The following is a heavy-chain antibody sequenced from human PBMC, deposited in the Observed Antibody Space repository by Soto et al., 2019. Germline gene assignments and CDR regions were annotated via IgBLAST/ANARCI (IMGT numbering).Heavy chain of an antibody. D-gene: IGHD3-22*01. Sequence: GGSLRLSCAASAFTVSSNYMSWVRQAPEKGLEWVSLIYSGGSTYYADSVKGRFTISRDNSKNTLYLQMNSLRAEDTAVYYCARVTYYYDSSGSWAYDAFDIWGQGTMVTASS. CDR1: AFTVSSNY. CDR2: IYSGGST. CDR3: ARVTYYYDSSGSWAYDAFDI. J-gene: IGHJ3*02. V-gene: IGHV3-66*01.